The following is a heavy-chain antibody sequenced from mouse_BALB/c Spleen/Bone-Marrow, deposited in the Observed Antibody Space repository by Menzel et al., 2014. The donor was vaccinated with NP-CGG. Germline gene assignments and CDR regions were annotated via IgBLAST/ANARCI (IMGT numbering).Heavy chain of an antibody. CDR1: AYSITSGYG. D-gene: IGHD1-1*01. Sequence: DVQLVESGPDLVKPSQSVSLTCTVTAYSITSGYGWHWIRQFPGNRLEWMAYIHYSGNTDYNPSLKSRISITRDTSKNQFFLQLNSVTTEDTATYYCARETAIVADFDYWGQGTTLTVSS. J-gene: IGHJ2*01. V-gene: IGHV3-1*02. CDR3: ARETAIVADFDY. CDR2: IHYSGNT.